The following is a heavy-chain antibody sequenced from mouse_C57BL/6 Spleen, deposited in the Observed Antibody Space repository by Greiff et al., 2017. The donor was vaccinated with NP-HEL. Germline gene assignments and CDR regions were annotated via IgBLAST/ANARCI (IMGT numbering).Heavy chain of an antibody. CDR3: ARPQYYGSSWFAY. CDR1: GYAFSSYW. CDR2: IYPGDGDT. Sequence: QVQLQQSGAELVKPGASVKISCKASGYAFSSYWMNWVKQRPGKGLEWIGQIYPGDGDTNYNGKFKGKATLTADKSSSTAYMQLSSLTSEDSAVYFCARPQYYGSSWFAYWGQGTLVTVSA. J-gene: IGHJ3*01. V-gene: IGHV1-80*01. D-gene: IGHD1-1*01.